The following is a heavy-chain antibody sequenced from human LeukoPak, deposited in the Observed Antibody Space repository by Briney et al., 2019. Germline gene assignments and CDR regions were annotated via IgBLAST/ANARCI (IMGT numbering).Heavy chain of an antibody. D-gene: IGHD3-10*02. J-gene: IGHJ6*04. CDR3: AELGITMIGGV. CDR1: GFIFSSYG. V-gene: IGHV3-30*18. Sequence: PGRSLRLSCAASGFIFSSYGMHWVRQAPGKGLEWVAVISYDGSNKYYADSVKGRFTISRDNAKSSLYLQMNSLRAEDTAVYYCAELGITMIGGVWGKGTTVTISS. CDR2: ISYDGSNK.